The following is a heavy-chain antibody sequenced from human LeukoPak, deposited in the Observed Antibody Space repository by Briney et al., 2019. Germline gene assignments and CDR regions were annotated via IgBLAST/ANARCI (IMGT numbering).Heavy chain of an antibody. CDR1: GYTFTVYY. J-gene: IGHJ4*02. Sequence: ASVKVSCKASGYTFTVYYMHWVRQAPGQGLEWMGWINTKSGGTNYAQKFQGRVTITRDTSISTAYMELSSLRSDDTAVYYCARALSLDYWGQGTLVAVSS. V-gene: IGHV1-2*02. CDR3: ARALSLDY. CDR2: INTKSGGT.